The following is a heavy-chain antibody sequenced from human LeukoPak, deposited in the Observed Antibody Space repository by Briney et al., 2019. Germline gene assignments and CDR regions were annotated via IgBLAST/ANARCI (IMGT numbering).Heavy chain of an antibody. CDR2: ISGSGVST. CDR1: GFTFSSYS. J-gene: IGHJ3*02. D-gene: IGHD3-22*01. V-gene: IGHV3-23*01. CDR3: AKDQAYYYDSRGYYSGAFDI. Sequence: GGSLRLSCAASGFTFSSYSMNWVRQAPGKGLEWVSGISGSGVSTYYAESVKGRFAISRDNSKNTVYLRMNSLKAEDTAVYYCAKDQAYYYDSRGYYSGAFDIWGQGTMVTVSS.